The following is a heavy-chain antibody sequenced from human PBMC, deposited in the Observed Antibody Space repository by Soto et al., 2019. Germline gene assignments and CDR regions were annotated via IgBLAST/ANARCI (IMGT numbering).Heavy chain of an antibody. V-gene: IGHV3-23*01. CDR1: GFTFSFYA. CDR3: AKDRGGGYA. CDR2: ISGSDAST. D-gene: IGHD3-16*01. Sequence: GGSLRLSCAASGFTFSFYAMSWVRQAPGKGLEWVSGISGSDASTWYVDSVRGRFTISRDNSKNTLYLHMSGLRAEDTAVYYCAKDRGGGYAWGQGTLVTVSS. J-gene: IGHJ5*02.